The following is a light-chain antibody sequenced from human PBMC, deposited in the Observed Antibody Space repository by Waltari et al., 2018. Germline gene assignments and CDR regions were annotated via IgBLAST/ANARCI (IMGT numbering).Light chain of an antibody. V-gene: IGKV3-11*01. CDR1: QSVNSY. CDR2: DAS. J-gene: IGKJ4*01. Sequence: ETVLTQSPATLSLSPGERATLSCRASQSVNSYLVWYQQKPGQAPRLLIYDASNRATGIPARFSGSGSGTDFTLTISSLEPEDFAVYYCQQRSSWPLTFGGGTKVEIK. CDR3: QQRSSWPLT.